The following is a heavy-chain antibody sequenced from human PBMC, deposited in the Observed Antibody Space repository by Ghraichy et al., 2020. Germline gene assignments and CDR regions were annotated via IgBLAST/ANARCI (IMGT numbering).Heavy chain of an antibody. V-gene: IGHV3-48*04. J-gene: IGHJ4*02. Sequence: GGSLRLSCAASGFTFRNYDMNWVRQAPGKGLEWVSYITSSSTTIYYADSVRGRFTISRDNAKNSLYLQMDSLRAEDTAVYYCARDYYGSGNYYNRGSYFDYWGQGTLVSVSS. D-gene: IGHD3-10*01. CDR2: ITSSSTTI. CDR1: GFTFRNYD. CDR3: ARDYYGSGNYYNRGSYFDY.